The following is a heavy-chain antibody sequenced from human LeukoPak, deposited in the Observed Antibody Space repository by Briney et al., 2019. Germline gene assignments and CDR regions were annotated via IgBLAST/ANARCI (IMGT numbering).Heavy chain of an antibody. CDR1: GFTFSSYA. CDR3: ARDPITAIAAAGLFDY. Sequence: GRSLRLSCAASGFTFSSYAMRWVRQAPGKGLEWVAVISYDGSNKYYADSVKGRFTISRDNSKNTLYLQMNSLRAEDTAVYYCARDPITAIAAAGLFDYWGQGTLVTVSS. D-gene: IGHD6-13*01. CDR2: ISYDGSNK. J-gene: IGHJ4*02. V-gene: IGHV3-30*04.